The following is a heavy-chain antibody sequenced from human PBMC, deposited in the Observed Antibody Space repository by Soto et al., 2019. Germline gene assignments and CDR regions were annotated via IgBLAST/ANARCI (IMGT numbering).Heavy chain of an antibody. CDR3: VKDLSRGIAVAGLFDY. D-gene: IGHD6-19*01. Sequence: GGSLRLSCSASGFTFSSYAMHWVRQAPGKGLEYVSAISSNGGSTYYADSVKGRFTISRDNSKNTLYLQMSSLRAEDTAVYYCVKDLSRGIAVAGLFDYWGQGTLVTVSS. CDR1: GFTFSSYA. CDR2: ISSNGGST. V-gene: IGHV3-64D*06. J-gene: IGHJ4*02.